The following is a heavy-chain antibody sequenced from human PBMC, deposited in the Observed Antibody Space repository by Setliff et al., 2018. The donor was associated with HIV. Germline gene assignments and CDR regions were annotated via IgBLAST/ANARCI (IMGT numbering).Heavy chain of an antibody. D-gene: IGHD2-2*02. CDR1: DGSISNYY. J-gene: IGHJ6*03. Sequence: ASETLSLTCTVSDGSISNYYWNWIRQPAGKGLEWIGRIFTSGTTNYNPSLRSRVTISVDTSKNQFSLRLSSVTAADTAVYYCAREGFYNSYYYYMDVWGRGTTVTVSS. V-gene: IGHV4-4*07. CDR2: IFTSGTT. CDR3: AREGFYNSYYYYMDV.